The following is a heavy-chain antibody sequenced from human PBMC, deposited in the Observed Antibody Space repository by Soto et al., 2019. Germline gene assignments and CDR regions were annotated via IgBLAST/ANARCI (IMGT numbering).Heavy chain of an antibody. CDR2: IFYSGNT. J-gene: IGHJ4*02. Sequence: QVQLQESGPGLVKPSQTLSLTCTVSGGSISSGDYYWCWIRQPPGKGLEWIGSIFYSGNTHYNPALRSRLTISVDTSTNQFSLKLSSVTAADTAVYYCARASAYTATDFDYWGQGTLVTVSS. V-gene: IGHV4-30-4*01. D-gene: IGHD2-15*01. CDR1: GGSISSGDYY. CDR3: ARASAYTATDFDY.